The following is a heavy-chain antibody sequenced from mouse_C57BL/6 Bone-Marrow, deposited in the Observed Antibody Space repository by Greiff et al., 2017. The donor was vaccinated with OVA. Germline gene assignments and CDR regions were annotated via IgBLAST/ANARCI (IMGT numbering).Heavy chain of an antibody. V-gene: IGHV1-59*01. J-gene: IGHJ2*01. CDR1: GYTFTSYW. Sequence: QVQLQQPGAELVRPGPSVKLSCKASGYTFTSYWMHWVKQRPGQGLEWIGVIDPSDSYTNYNQKFKGKATLTVDTSSSTAYMQLSSLTSEDSAVYYCARMKLGNYYFDYWGQGTTLTVSS. CDR3: ARMKLGNYYFDY. CDR2: IDPSDSYT. D-gene: IGHD2-1*01.